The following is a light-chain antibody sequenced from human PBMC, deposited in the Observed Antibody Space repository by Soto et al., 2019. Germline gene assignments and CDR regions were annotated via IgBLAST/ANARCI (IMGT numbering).Light chain of an antibody. CDR1: HSVSSNY. V-gene: IGKV3-20*01. Sequence: EIVLTQSPGALSLSPGERATLSCRASHSVSSNYLAWYQQKPGQAPRLLIYGVHSRATGIPDRFSGSGSGTDFTLTISRLDPEDSAVYYCQQYGSSAWTFGQGTKVDIK. CDR3: QQYGSSAWT. J-gene: IGKJ1*01. CDR2: GVH.